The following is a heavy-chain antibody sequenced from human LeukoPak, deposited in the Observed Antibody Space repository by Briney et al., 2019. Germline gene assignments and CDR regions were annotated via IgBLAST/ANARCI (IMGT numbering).Heavy chain of an antibody. CDR2: IYYSGST. Sequence: SETLSLTCTVSGGSISSYYWSWIRQPPGKGLEWIGYIYYSGSTNYNPSLKSRVTISVDTSKNQFSLKLSSVTAADTAVYYCARAVGFLEWFYWGQGTLVTVSS. CDR1: GGSISSYY. D-gene: IGHD3-3*01. CDR3: ARAVGFLEWFY. J-gene: IGHJ4*02. V-gene: IGHV4-59*01.